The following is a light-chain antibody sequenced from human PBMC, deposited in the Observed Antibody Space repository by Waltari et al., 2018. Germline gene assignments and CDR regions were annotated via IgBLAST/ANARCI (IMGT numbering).Light chain of an antibody. Sequence: EIVLTQYPATLSLSPGERATLSCRASQSVSSYLAWYQQKPGQAPRLLIYAASTRATGIPARFSGSGSGTYFTLTISSLEPEDFAVYYCQQRSNWPRTFGQGTKVEIK. CDR1: QSVSSY. CDR3: QQRSNWPRT. J-gene: IGKJ1*01. CDR2: AAS. V-gene: IGKV3-11*01.